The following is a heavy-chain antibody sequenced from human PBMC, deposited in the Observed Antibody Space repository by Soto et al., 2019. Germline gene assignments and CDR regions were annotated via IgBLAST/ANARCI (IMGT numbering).Heavy chain of an antibody. CDR3: ARSGGVPAALGVGYHGLDV. Sequence: GGSLRLSCAASRFTFNTYAMHWVRRAPGKGLEWVAVVSSDGTKTYYADSVKGRFTISRDNSKNTLYVQMSRLRIEDTAVYYCARSGGVPAALGVGYHGLDVWGQGTTVTVSS. V-gene: IGHV3-30*04. CDR2: VSSDGTKT. J-gene: IGHJ6*02. CDR1: RFTFNTYA. D-gene: IGHD2-2*01.